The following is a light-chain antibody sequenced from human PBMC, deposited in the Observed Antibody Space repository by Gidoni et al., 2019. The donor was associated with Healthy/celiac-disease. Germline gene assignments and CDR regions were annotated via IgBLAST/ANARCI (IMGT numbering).Light chain of an antibody. Sequence: ETVLTQSPATLPLSPGERATLPCRASQSVSSYLAWYQQKPGQAPRLLIYDASSRATGIPARFSGSGSGTDFTLTISSLEPEDFAVYYCQQRSSWPRTFXQXTKLEIK. V-gene: IGKV3-11*01. CDR1: QSVSSY. J-gene: IGKJ2*02. CDR2: DAS. CDR3: QQRSSWPRT.